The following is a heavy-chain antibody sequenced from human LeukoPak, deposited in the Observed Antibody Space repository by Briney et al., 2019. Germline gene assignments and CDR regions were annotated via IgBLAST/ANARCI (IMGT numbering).Heavy chain of an antibody. Sequence: PSETLSLTCAVYGGPFSGYYWSWIRQPPGKGLEWIGEINHSGSTNYNPSLKSRVTISVDTSKNQFSLKLSSVTAADTAVYYCARPYSSGWSTFDYWGQGTLVTVSS. D-gene: IGHD6-19*01. CDR2: INHSGST. J-gene: IGHJ4*02. V-gene: IGHV4-34*01. CDR1: GGPFSGYY. CDR3: ARPYSSGWSTFDY.